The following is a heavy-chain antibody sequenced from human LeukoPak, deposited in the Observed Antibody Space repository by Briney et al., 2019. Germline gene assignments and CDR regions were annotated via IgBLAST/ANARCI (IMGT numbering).Heavy chain of an antibody. D-gene: IGHD3-16*01. CDR3: AREEFGPYRSSCLDY. Sequence: ASVKVSCKASGGTFSSYAISWVRQAPGQGLEWMGGIIPIFGTANYAQKFQGRVTITADESTSTAYMELSSLRSEDTAVYYCAREEFGPYRSSCLDYWGQGTLVTVSS. V-gene: IGHV1-69*13. J-gene: IGHJ4*02. CDR2: IIPIFGTA. CDR1: GGTFSSYA.